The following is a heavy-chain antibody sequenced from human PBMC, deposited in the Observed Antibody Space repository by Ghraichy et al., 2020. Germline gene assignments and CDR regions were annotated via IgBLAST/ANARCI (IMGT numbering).Heavy chain of an antibody. D-gene: IGHD2-2*01. Sequence: SETLSLTCTVSGGSISSYYWSWIRQPPGKGLEWIGYIYYSGSTNYNPSLKSRVTISVDTSKNQFSLKLSSVTAADTAVYYCARDSLVPAAPNRGYYYYYGMDVWGQGTTVTVSS. CDR3: ARDSLVPAAPNRGYYYYYGMDV. J-gene: IGHJ6*02. CDR2: IYYSGST. V-gene: IGHV4-59*01. CDR1: GGSISSYY.